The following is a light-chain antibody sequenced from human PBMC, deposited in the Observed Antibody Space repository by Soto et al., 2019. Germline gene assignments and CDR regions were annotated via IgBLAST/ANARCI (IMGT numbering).Light chain of an antibody. V-gene: IGKV3-20*01. CDR2: GAS. CDR3: QHYGRGSPIA. J-gene: IGKJ5*01. Sequence: EIVLTQSPGSLSLSPGEGATLSCRASQSVSTNVAWYQQRPGQPPKLLIFGASSRATGIPARFSGSGSGTDFTLIINRLHPEDFALYFCQHYGRGSPIAFGLGTRLEIK. CDR1: QSVSTN.